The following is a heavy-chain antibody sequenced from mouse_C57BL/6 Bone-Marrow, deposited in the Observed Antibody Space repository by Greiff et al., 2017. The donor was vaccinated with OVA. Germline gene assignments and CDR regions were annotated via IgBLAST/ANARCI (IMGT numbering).Heavy chain of an antibody. CDR3: ERGGDYDEGAWFDY. CDR2: IDPTDSDT. V-gene: IGHV1-52*01. D-gene: IGHD2-4*01. CDR1: GYTFTSYW. Sequence: QVQLQQSGAELVRPGSSVKLSCKASGYTFTSYWMHWVKQRPIQGLEWIGNIDPTDSDTHSNQKFKDKATLTVDKSSSTAYMQLSSLTSEDSAVYYCERGGDYDEGAWFDYWGQGTLVTVSA. J-gene: IGHJ3*01.